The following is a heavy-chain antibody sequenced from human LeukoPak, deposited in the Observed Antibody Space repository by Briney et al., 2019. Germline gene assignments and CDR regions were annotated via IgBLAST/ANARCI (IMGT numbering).Heavy chain of an antibody. CDR3: ARGQDYVWGSYRSNWFDP. Sequence: SETLSLTCAVYGGSFSGYYWSWIRQPPGKGLEWIGEVNHSGSTNYNPSLKSRVTISVGTSKSQFSLKLSSVTAADTAVYYCARGQDYVWGSYRSNWFDPWGQGTLVTVSS. V-gene: IGHV4-34*01. J-gene: IGHJ5*02. CDR1: GGSFSGYY. CDR2: VNHSGST. D-gene: IGHD3-16*02.